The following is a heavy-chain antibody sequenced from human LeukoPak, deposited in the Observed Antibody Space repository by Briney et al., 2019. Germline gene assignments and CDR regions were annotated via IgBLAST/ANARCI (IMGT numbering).Heavy chain of an antibody. CDR1: GGSISSHY. CDR2: IYYSGST. V-gene: IGHV4-59*11. Sequence: SETLSLTCTVSGGSISSHYWSWIRQPPGKGLEWIGYIYYSGSTNYNPSLKSRVTISADTSKNQFSLKLSSVTAADTAVYYCARGGHTLGYWGQGTLVTVSS. J-gene: IGHJ4*02. D-gene: IGHD3-10*01. CDR3: ARGGHTLGY.